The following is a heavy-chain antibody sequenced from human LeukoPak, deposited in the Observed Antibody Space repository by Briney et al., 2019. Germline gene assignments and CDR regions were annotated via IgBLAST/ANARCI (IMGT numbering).Heavy chain of an antibody. CDR3: AREDIVLMVYASLGAFDI. V-gene: IGHV1-69*05. CDR1: GGTFSSYA. J-gene: IGHJ3*02. D-gene: IGHD2-8*01. CDR2: IIPIFGTA. Sequence: GASVKVFCKASGGTFSSYAISWVRQAPGQGLGWMRGIIPIFGTANYAQKFQGRVTITTDESTSTAYMELSRLRSDDTAVYYCAREDIVLMVYASLGAFDIWGQGTMVTVSS.